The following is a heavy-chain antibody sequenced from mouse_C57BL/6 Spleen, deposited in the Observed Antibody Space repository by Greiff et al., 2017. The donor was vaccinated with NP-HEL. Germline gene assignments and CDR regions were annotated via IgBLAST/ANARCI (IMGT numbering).Heavy chain of an antibody. J-gene: IGHJ2*01. D-gene: IGHD1-1*01. V-gene: IGHV1-69*01. CDR3: ARSDYGSSGNYFDY. CDR2: IDPSDSYT. Sequence: QVHVKQPGAELVMPGATVKLSCKASGYTFTSYWMHWVKQRPGQGLEWIGEIDPSDSYTNYNQKFKGKSTLTVDKSSSKAYMQLSVLTSEDSAVYCCARSDYGSSGNYFDYWGQGTALTVSS. CDR1: GYTFTSYW.